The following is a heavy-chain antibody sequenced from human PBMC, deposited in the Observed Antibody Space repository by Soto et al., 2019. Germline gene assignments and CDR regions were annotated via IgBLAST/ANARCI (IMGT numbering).Heavy chain of an antibody. CDR2: MNPNSGNT. CDR3: AREKDILMDYTIPSGMDV. D-gene: IGHD3-9*01. Sequence: ASVKVSCKASGYTLTSYDINWVRQATGQGLEWMGWMNPNSGNTGYAQKFQGRVTMTRNTSISTAYMELSSLRSEDTAVYYCAREKDILMDYTIPSGMDVWGQGTTVTVSS. CDR1: GYTLTSYD. V-gene: IGHV1-8*01. J-gene: IGHJ6*02.